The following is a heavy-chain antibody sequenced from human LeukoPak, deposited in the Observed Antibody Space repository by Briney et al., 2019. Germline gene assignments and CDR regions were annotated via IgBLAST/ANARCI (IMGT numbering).Heavy chain of an antibody. V-gene: IGHV1-46*01. D-gene: IGHD2-15*01. CDR1: GYTFTRYY. J-gene: IGHJ4*02. CDR2: INPSGGST. CDR3: ARGESNIVVVVAATLFDY. Sequence: ASVKVSCKASGYTFTRYYMHWVRQAPGQGLEWMGIINPSGGSTSYAQKFQGRVTMTRDTSTSTVYMELSSLRSEDTAVYYCARGESNIVVVVAATLFDYWGQGTLVTVSS.